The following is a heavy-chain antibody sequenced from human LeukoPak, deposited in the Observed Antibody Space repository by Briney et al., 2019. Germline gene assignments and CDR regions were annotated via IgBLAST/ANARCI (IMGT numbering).Heavy chain of an antibody. CDR1: GGSISSYH. CDR3: AKISPGSVDY. V-gene: IGHV4-59*01. D-gene: IGHD2/OR15-2a*01. CDR2: IYYSGST. Sequence: KPSETLSLTCTVSGGSISSYHWSWIRQPPGKGLEWIGYIYYSGSTNYNPSLKSRVTISVDTSKNQFSLKLSSVTAADTAVYYCAKISPGSVDYWGQGTLVTVSS. J-gene: IGHJ4*02.